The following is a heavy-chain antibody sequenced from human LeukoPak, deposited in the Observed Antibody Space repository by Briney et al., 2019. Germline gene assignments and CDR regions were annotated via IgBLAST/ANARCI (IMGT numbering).Heavy chain of an antibody. Sequence: SGTLSLTRTVSVGSPSSSIYYSGGSRDPPRGGVEWGGCVYYSGRTYYNTPLKSRVTLSQDTPQNHIFPKRRSLTAAHTAVYFCARHGSGWPFAYWGQGTLVIVSS. CDR3: ARHGSGWPFAY. D-gene: IGHD6-19*01. V-gene: IGHV4-39*01. J-gene: IGHJ4*02. CDR1: VGSPSSSIYY. CDR2: VYYSGRT.